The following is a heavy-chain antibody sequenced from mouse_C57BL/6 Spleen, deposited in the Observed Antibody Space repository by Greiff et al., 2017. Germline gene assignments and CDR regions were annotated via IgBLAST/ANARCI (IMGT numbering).Heavy chain of an antibody. CDR3: ARHEYYAMDY. Sequence: VQLQQPGAELVKPGASVKLSCKASGYTFTSYWMHWVKQRPGQGLEWIGMIHPTGGSTNYNEKFKSKATLTVDKFSRTASMQLSSLTSEVSAVYFCARHEYYAMDYWGQGTSVTVSS. J-gene: IGHJ4*01. CDR2: IHPTGGST. CDR1: GYTFTSYW. V-gene: IGHV1-64*01.